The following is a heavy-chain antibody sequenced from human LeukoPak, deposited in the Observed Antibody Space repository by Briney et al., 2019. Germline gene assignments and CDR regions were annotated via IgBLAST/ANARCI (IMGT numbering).Heavy chain of an antibody. V-gene: IGHV3-7*01. CDR2: IKEDGTQS. Sequence: GGSLRLSCVASVFTFSSYWMSCGRQAPGKGLEWVANIKEDGTQSIYVDSVKGRFTIARDNAKNSLYLQMNSLRAEETAVYYCARDPLRRFDYWGRGTLLTVSS. J-gene: IGHJ4*02. CDR3: ARDPLRRFDY. CDR1: VFTFSSYW.